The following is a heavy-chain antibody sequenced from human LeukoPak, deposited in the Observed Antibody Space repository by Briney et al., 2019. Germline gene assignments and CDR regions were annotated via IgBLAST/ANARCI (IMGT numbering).Heavy chain of an antibody. CDR3: ASSVRSPLGVAAAGFFDY. V-gene: IGHV1-46*01. J-gene: IGHJ4*02. CDR2: INPSGGST. CDR1: GNTFTSYY. Sequence: ASVKVSCKASGNTFTSYYMHWVRQAPGQGLEWMGIINPSGGSTSYAQKFQSRVTMTRDTSTSTVYMELSSLRSEDTAVYYCASSVRSPLGVAAAGFFDYWGQGTLVTVSS. D-gene: IGHD6-13*01.